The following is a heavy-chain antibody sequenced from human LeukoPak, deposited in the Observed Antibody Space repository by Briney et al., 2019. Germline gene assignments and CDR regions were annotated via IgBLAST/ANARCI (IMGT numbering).Heavy chain of an antibody. J-gene: IGHJ4*02. V-gene: IGHV3-30*03. D-gene: IGHD2-21*02. CDR2: ISYDGSNK. Sequence: GGSLRLSCAASGFTFSSYGMHWVRQAPGKGLEWVAVISYDGSNKYYADSVEGRFTISRDNSKNTLYLQMNSLRAEDTAVYYCASDCGGDCYSLDYWGQGTLVTVSS. CDR3: ASDCGGDCYSLDY. CDR1: GFTFSSYG.